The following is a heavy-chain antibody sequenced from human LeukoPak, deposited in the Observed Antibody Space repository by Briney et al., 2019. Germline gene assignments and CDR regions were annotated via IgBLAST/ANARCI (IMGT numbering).Heavy chain of an antibody. CDR3: ARHVRGYSYEAVEY. J-gene: IGHJ4*02. Sequence: SETLSLTCTVSGGSISSSSYYWGWIRQPPGKGMEWTGSIYYSGSTYYNPSLKSRVTISVDTSKNQFSLKLSSVTAADTAVYYCARHVRGYSYEAVEYWGQGTLVTVSS. CDR2: IYYSGST. V-gene: IGHV4-39*01. D-gene: IGHD5-18*01. CDR1: GGSISSSSYY.